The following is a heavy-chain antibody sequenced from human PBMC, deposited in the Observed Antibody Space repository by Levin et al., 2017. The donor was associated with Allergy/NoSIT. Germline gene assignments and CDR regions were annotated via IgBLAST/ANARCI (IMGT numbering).Heavy chain of an antibody. J-gene: IGHJ6*02. V-gene: IGHV7-4-1*02. CDR2: INTKTGNP. CDR3: ARDKESGHRYVEGMDV. CDR1: GYSVISYA. Sequence: GESLKISCKASGYSVISYAMNWVRQAPGQGPEWMGWINTKTGNPTYAQGFTGRFVFSLDTSVSTAYLQISSLKAEDTAVYYCARDKESGHRYVEGMDVWGQGTTVTVSS. D-gene: IGHD5-18*01.